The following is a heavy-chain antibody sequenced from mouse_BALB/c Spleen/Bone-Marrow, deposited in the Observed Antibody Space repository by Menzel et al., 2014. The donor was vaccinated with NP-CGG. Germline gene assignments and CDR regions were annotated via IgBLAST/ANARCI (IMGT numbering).Heavy chain of an antibody. Sequence: EVKLMESGGGLVKPGGSLKLSCAASGFAFSNYDMSWVRQTPEKGLEWVAYISSGGGSTYYPDTMKGRFTISRDNAKDTLYLQMSSLKSEDTAMYYCARHGTGSWFAYWGQGTLVTVSA. CDR1: GFAFSNYD. V-gene: IGHV5-12-1*01. CDR2: ISSGGGST. CDR3: ARHGTGSWFAY. J-gene: IGHJ3*01. D-gene: IGHD4-1*01.